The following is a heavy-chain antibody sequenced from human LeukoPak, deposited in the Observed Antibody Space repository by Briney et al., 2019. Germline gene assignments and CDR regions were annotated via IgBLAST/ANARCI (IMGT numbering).Heavy chain of an antibody. CDR1: GGSISGYY. J-gene: IGHJ3*02. D-gene: IGHD2-15*01. Sequence: PSETLSLTCIVSGGSISGYYWSWIRQPPGKGLEWIGYFSYSGSTNYNPSFNSRVTISVDTSKNHLSLKLSSVTAADTALYYCARVRKSCSGIACHHGSFEIWGQGTVVTVSS. CDR2: FSYSGST. CDR3: ARVRKSCSGIACHHGSFEI. V-gene: IGHV4-59*01.